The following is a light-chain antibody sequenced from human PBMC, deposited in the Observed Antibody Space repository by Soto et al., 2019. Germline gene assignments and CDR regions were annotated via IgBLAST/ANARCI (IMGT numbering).Light chain of an antibody. V-gene: IGKV1-5*03. CDR1: QSISSW. CDR3: QEYSSYWT. CDR2: KAS. Sequence: DIQMTQSPSTLSASVGARVTITCRASQSISSWLAWYQQKPGKAPKLLIYKASSLESGVPSRFSGSGSGTDFTLTISSLQPDDFATYYCQEYSSYWTFGQGTKVEIK. J-gene: IGKJ1*01.